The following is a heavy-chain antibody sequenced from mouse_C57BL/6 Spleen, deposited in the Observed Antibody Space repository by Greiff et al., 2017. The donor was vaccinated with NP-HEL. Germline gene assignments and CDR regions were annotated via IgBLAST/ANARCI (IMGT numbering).Heavy chain of an antibody. CDR2: IYPGSGST. CDR1: GYTFTSYW. D-gene: IGHD1-1*01. CDR3: ARSFTTVVATPVDY. J-gene: IGHJ2*01. V-gene: IGHV1-55*01. Sequence: VKLQQPGAELVKPGASVKMSCKASGYTFTSYWITWVKQRPGQGLEWIGDIYPGSGSTNYNEKFKSKATLTVATSSSTAYMQLSSLTSEDSAVYYCARSFTTVVATPVDYWGQGTTLTVSS.